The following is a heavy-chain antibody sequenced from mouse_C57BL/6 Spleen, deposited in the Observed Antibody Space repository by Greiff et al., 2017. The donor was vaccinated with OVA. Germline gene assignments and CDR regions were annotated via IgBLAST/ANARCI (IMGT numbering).Heavy chain of an antibody. V-gene: IGHV1-9*01. CDR1: GYTFTGYW. CDR2: ILPGSGST. Sequence: VKLQESGAELMKPGASVKLSCKATGYTFTGYWIEWVKQRPGHGLEWIGEILPGSGSTNYNEKFKGKATFTADTSSNTAYMQLSSLTTEDSAIXYCASLGTTVVAPYAMDYWGQGTSVTVSS. D-gene: IGHD1-1*01. J-gene: IGHJ4*01. CDR3: ASLGTTVVAPYAMDY.